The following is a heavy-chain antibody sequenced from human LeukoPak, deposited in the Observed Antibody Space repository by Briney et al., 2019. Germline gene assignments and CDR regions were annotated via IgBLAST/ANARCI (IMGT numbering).Heavy chain of an antibody. D-gene: IGHD3-10*01. J-gene: IGHJ4*02. V-gene: IGHV5-51*01. CDR3: ARQGSHYGSGTYYGY. Sequence: GESLKISCKASGYSFPSHWIGWVRQMPGKGLEWMGIIYPGDSDTRYSPSFQGQVTISADKSISTAYLQWSSLKAADTAMYYCARQGSHYGSGTYYGYWGQGTLVTVSS. CDR2: IYPGDSDT. CDR1: GYSFPSHW.